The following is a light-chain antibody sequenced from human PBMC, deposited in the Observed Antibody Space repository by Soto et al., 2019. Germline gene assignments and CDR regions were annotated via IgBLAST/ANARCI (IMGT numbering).Light chain of an antibody. CDR2: RAS. CDR3: QQYHIYSWT. Sequence: DIQMTQTPSTLSASVGDRVTISCRASQSISDWLAWYQQKPGKAPRLLIYRASTLQSGVTSRFRGSGSGTEFTLTISDLQADDYASYYCQQYHIYSWTFGQGTTVGIK. CDR1: QSISDW. J-gene: IGKJ1*01. V-gene: IGKV1-5*03.